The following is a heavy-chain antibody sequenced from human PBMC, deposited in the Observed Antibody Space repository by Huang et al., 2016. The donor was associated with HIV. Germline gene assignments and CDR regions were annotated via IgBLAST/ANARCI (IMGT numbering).Heavy chain of an antibody. CDR3: AREAYLTVTGTGGYGFDI. V-gene: IGHV3-21*02. Sequence: EMQLVESGGGLVKPGGSLRLSCAASGFSFDRYGMNWVRQVPGKRLEWLAASSYGSTHRFYADSVKGRFTISRDNAKNSVYLQMNSLSAEDTAVYYCAREAYLTVTGTGGYGFDIWGRGTMVTVSS. CDR1: GFSFDRYG. D-gene: IGHD4-17*01. CDR2: SSYGSTHR. J-gene: IGHJ3*02.